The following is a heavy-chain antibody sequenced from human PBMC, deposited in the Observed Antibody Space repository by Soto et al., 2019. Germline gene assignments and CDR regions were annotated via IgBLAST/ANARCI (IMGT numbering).Heavy chain of an antibody. D-gene: IGHD5-12*01. CDR2: INPSGGST. CDR3: ARGDGYSYYYYYGMDV. J-gene: IGHJ6*02. CDR1: GYTFTSYY. Sequence: ASVKVSCKASGYTFTSYYMHWVRQAPGQGLEWMGIINPSGGSTSYAQKFQGRVTMTRDTSTSTVYMELSSLGSEDTAVYYCARGDGYSYYYYYGMDVWGQGTTVTVSS. V-gene: IGHV1-46*01.